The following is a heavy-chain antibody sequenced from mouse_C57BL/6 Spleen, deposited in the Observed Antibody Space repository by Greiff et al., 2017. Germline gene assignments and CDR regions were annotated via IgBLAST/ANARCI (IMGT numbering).Heavy chain of an antibody. V-gene: IGHV1-80*01. Sequence: QVQLKQSGAELVKPGASVKISCKASGYAFSSYWMNWVKQRPGKGLEWIGQIYPGDGDTNYNGKFKGKATLTADKSSSTAYMQLSSLTSEDSAVYFCARREDGNYRYAMDYWGQGTSVTVSS. CDR2: IYPGDGDT. D-gene: IGHD2-1*01. CDR1: GYAFSSYW. CDR3: ARREDGNYRYAMDY. J-gene: IGHJ4*01.